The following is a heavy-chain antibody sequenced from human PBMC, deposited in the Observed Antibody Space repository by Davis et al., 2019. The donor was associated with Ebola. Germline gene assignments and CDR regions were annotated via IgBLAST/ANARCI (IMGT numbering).Heavy chain of an antibody. CDR2: IYYSGST. V-gene: IGHV4-39*01. CDR1: GGSISSSSYY. J-gene: IGHJ5*02. Sequence: PSETLSLTCTVSGGSISSSSYYWGWIRQPPGKGLEWIGSIYYSGSTYYNPSLKSRVTISVDTSKNQFSLKLSSVTAADTAVYYCARLTHGPDSSSWYGGNNWFDPWGQGTLVTVSS. D-gene: IGHD6-13*01. CDR3: ARLTHGPDSSSWYGGNNWFDP.